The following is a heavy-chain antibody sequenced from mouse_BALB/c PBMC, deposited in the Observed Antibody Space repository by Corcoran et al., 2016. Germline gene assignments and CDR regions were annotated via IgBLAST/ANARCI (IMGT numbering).Heavy chain of an antibody. CDR3: ARGVTYYRYDNAMDY. J-gene: IGHJ4*01. CDR1: GYTFTNYG. CDR2: INTYTGEP. D-gene: IGHD2-14*01. Sequence: QIQLVQSGPELKKPGETVKISCKASGYTFTNYGMNWVKQAPGKGLKWMGWINTYTGEPTYADDFKGRFAFSLETSASTAYLQINNLKNEDMATYFCARGVTYYRYDNAMDYWGQGTSVTVSS. V-gene: IGHV9-1*02.